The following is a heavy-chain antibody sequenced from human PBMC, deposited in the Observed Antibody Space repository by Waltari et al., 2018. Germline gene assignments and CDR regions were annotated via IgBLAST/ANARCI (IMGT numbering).Heavy chain of an antibody. CDR3: ARDLFGKDGWHDPLTGYTRFSHHYAMDV. V-gene: IGHV4-38-2*02. D-gene: IGHD3-9*01. Sequence: QVQLQESGPGLVKPSETLSLTCAVSGYSISSGYYWGWIRPPPGKGLEWIGSIYHSGSTYYNPSLKSRVTISVDTSKNQFSLKLSSVTAADTAVYYCARDLFGKDGWHDPLTGYTRFSHHYAMDVWGQGTSVTVSS. CDR1: GYSISSGYY. CDR2: IYHSGST. J-gene: IGHJ6*02.